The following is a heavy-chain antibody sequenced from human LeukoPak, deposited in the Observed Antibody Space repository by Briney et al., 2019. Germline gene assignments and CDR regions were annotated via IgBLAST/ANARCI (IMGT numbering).Heavy chain of an antibody. CDR2: IYYSGST. J-gene: IGHJ4*02. Sequence: PSETLSLTCTASGGSISSGGYYWSWIRQHPGKGLEWIGYIYYSGSTYYNPSLKSRVTISVDTSKNQFSLKLSSVAAADTAVYYCARKYYYDSSGYLDYWGQGTLVTVSS. D-gene: IGHD3-22*01. CDR1: GGSISSGGYY. CDR3: ARKYYYDSSGYLDY. V-gene: IGHV4-31*03.